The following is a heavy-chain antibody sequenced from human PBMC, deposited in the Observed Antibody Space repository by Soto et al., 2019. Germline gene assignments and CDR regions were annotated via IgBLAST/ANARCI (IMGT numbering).Heavy chain of an antibody. CDR3: AREVGRRGYYSANWFDP. Sequence: QVQLRESGPGLVKPSQTLSLTCTVSGGSISSGNYYWSWIRQHPGKGLEWIGYIHYSGSTYYKPARKSRVSISVDTSKNQFSLRLTSMTAADTAVYYCAREVGRRGYYSANWFDPWGQGTLVTVSS. CDR2: IHYSGST. V-gene: IGHV4-31*03. CDR1: GGSISSGNYY. D-gene: IGHD3-22*01. J-gene: IGHJ5*02.